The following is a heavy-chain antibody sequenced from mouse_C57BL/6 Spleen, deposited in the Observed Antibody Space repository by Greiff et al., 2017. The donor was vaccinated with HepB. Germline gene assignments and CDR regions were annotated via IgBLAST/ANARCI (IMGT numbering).Heavy chain of an antibody. D-gene: IGHD4-1*01. CDR2: ISSGGSYT. J-gene: IGHJ4*01. CDR3: ASGTYAMDY. V-gene: IGHV5-6*01. Sequence: EVQWVESGGDLVKPGGSLKLSCAASGFTFSSYGMSWVRQTPDKRLEWVATISSGGSYTYYPDSVKGRFTISRDNAKNTLYLQMSSLKSEDTAMYYCASGTYAMDYWGQGTSVTVSS. CDR1: GFTFSSYG.